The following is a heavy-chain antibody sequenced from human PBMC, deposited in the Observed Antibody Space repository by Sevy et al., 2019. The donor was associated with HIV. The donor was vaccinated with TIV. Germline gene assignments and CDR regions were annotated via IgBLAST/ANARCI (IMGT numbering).Heavy chain of an antibody. CDR2: IWYDGSYK. Sequence: GGSPRLSCAASGFTFSNYGMHWVRQAPGKGLEWVAVIWYDGSYKYYADSVKGRFTISRDNTKSTLYLQMNSLRAEDTALYYCAKTFAIFGVLMSPDFDPWGQGTLVTVSS. V-gene: IGHV3-33*06. D-gene: IGHD3-3*01. CDR1: GFTFSNYG. CDR3: AKTFAIFGVLMSPDFDP. J-gene: IGHJ5*02.